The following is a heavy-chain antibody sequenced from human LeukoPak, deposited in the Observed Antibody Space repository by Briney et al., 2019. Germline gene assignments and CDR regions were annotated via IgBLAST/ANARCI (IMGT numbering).Heavy chain of an antibody. D-gene: IGHD3-16*02. J-gene: IGHJ6*02. CDR2: ISSDGSNK. CDR3: AKESHYSTRLAVVMRPYYYYGMDV. Sequence: GGSLRLSCAASGFTFSNYGMHWVRQAPGKGLEWVAVISSDGSNKFYADSVKGRFTISRDNSKNTLYLQLNSLRAEDTAMYYCAKESHYSTRLAVVMRPYYYYGMDVWGQGTTVTVSS. V-gene: IGHV3-30*18. CDR1: GFTFSNYG.